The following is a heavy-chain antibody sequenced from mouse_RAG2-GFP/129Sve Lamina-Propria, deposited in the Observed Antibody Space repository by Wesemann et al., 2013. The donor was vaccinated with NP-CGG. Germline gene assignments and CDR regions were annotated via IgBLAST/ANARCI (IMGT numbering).Heavy chain of an antibody. V-gene: IGHV1-26*01. CDR1: GYTFTDYY. D-gene: IGHD4-1*01. CDR3: ARAGTRYFDV. CDR2: INPNNGGT. J-gene: IGHJ1*03. Sequence: EVQLQQSGPELVKPGASVKISCKASGYTFTDYYMNWVKQSHGKSLEWIGDINPNNGGTIYNQKFKGKATLTVDKSSSTAYMELRSLTSEDSAVYYCARAGTRYFDVWGTGTTVTVSS.